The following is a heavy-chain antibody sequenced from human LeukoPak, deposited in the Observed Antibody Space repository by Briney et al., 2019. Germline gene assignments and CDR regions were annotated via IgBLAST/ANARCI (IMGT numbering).Heavy chain of an antibody. J-gene: IGHJ4*02. Sequence: GGSLRLSCAASGFTFSSYAMSWVRQAPGKGLEWVSAISGSGGSTYYADSVKGRFTIYRDNSKNTLYLQMNSLRAEDTAVYYCARALVVVPAAPIDYWGQGTLVTVSS. V-gene: IGHV3-23*01. CDR3: ARALVVVPAAPIDY. CDR2: ISGSGGST. CDR1: GFTFSSYA. D-gene: IGHD2-2*01.